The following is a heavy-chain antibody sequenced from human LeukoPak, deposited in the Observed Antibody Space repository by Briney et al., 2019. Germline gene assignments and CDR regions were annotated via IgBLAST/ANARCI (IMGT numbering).Heavy chain of an antibody. CDR3: ARTEAFCSDTSCSNWFDP. Sequence: SETLSLTCAVSGGSVSRSNWWNWVRQPPGNGLEWIGEIHHSGSTNYNPSLKSRVTMSVDKSKNQFSLKLSSVTAADTAVYYCARTEAFCSDTSCSNWFDPWGQGTLVTVSS. V-gene: IGHV4-4*02. D-gene: IGHD2-2*01. CDR2: IHHSGST. CDR1: GGSVSRSNW. J-gene: IGHJ5*02.